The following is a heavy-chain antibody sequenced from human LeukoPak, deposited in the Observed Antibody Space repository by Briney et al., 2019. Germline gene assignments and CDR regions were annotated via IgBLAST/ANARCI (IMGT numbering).Heavy chain of an antibody. CDR2: ISSSGSTI. V-gene: IGHV3-48*03. CDR1: GFTFSSYE. CDR3: ARDSDIVVVPAATRPYYYYYGMDV. Sequence: PGGSLRLSCAASGFTFSSYEMNWVRQAPGKGLEWVSYISSSGSTIYYADSVKGRFTISRDNAKNSLYLQMNSLRAEDTAVYYCARDSDIVVVPAATRPYYYYYGMDVWGKGTTVTVSS. J-gene: IGHJ6*04. D-gene: IGHD2-2*01.